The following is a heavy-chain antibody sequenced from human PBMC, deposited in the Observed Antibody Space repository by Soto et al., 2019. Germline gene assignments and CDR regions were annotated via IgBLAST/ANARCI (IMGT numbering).Heavy chain of an antibody. J-gene: IGHJ4*02. CDR1: GFTFSSYS. V-gene: IGHV3-23*01. D-gene: IGHD3-16*02. CDR2: ISGSGGST. CDR3: AKGVAGVVDFDY. Sequence: PGGSLRLSCAASGFTFSSYSMSWVRQAPGKGLEWVSAISGSGGSTYYADSVKGRFTISRDNSKNTLYLQMNSLRAEDTAVYYCAKGVAGVVDFDYWGQGTLVTVSS.